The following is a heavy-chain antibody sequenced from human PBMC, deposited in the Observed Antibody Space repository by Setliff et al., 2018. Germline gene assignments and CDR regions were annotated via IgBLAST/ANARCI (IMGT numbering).Heavy chain of an antibody. Sequence: ASVKVSCKASGYTFTTYAISWMRQAPGQGLEWMGRINTNTGNPSYAQGFTGRFVFSLDTSVSTAYLQISSLKAEDTALYYCARASRFGTIKYRGDYYMDVWGKGTTVTVS. D-gene: IGHD3-10*01. CDR3: ARASRFGTIKYRGDYYMDV. V-gene: IGHV7-4-1*02. J-gene: IGHJ6*03. CDR1: GYTFTTYA. CDR2: INTNTGNP.